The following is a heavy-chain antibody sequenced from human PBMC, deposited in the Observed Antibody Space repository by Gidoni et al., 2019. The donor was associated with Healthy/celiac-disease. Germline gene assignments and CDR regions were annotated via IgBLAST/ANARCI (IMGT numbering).Heavy chain of an antibody. J-gene: IGHJ6*03. CDR2: ISGSVGST. Sequence: EVQLVESGGGLVQPGGSLRLSCAASGFTFSSYAMSWVGQAPGKGLEWVASISGSVGSTYYADAVKGRCTIARDNSKNTLYLQMNSLRAEDTAVYYCAKQWFRELFFGSIYMDVWGKGTTVTVSS. D-gene: IGHD3-10*01. CDR3: AKQWFRELFFGSIYMDV. V-gene: IGHV3-23*04. CDR1: GFTFSSYA.